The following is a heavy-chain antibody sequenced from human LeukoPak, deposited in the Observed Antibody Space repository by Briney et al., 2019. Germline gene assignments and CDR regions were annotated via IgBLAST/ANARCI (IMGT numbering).Heavy chain of an antibody. CDR2: INPNSGGT. J-gene: IGHJ6*04. V-gene: IGHV1-2*06. CDR1: GYTFTGYY. CDR3: ARADRRRDIVVVPAAMGMDV. D-gene: IGHD2-2*01. Sequence: VASVKVSCKASGYTFTGYYMHWVRQAPGQGLEWMGRINPNSGGTNYAQKFQGRVTMTRDTSISTAYMELSRLRSDDTAVYYCARADRRRDIVVVPAAMGMDVWGKGTTVTVSS.